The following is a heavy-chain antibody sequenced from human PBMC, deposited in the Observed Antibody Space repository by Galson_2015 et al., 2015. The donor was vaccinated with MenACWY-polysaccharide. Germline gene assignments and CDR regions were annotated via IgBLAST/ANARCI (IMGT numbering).Heavy chain of an antibody. CDR3: ARDPKQKATKVTTGRFDY. CDR2: INTNTGNP. V-gene: IGHV7-4-1*02. CDR1: GYTFTTYA. Sequence: SVKVSCKASGYTFTTYAMNWVRQAPGQGLEWMGGINTNTGNPTYAQGFTGRFVFSLDASVSTAYLQISSLKAEDTAVYYCARDPKQKATKVTTGRFDYWGQGPLVTVSS. D-gene: IGHD4-17*01. J-gene: IGHJ4*02.